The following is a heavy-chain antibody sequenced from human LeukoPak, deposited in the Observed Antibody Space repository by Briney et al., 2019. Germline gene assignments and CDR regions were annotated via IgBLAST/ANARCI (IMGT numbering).Heavy chain of an antibody. Sequence: SETLSLTCAVYGGSLSGYYWSWIRQPPGKGLEWIGEINHSGSTNYNPSLKSRVTISVDTSKNQFSLKLSSVTAADTAVYYCARGSLRWLQLRGYFDYWGQGTLVTVSS. CDR3: ARGSLRWLQLRGYFDY. J-gene: IGHJ4*02. CDR1: GGSLSGYY. D-gene: IGHD5-24*01. V-gene: IGHV4-34*01. CDR2: INHSGST.